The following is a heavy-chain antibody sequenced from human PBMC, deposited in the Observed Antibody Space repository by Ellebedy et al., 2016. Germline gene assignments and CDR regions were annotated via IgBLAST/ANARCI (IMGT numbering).Heavy chain of an antibody. CDR1: GGSVSSDY. CDR2: VFHTGTT. Sequence: SETLSLTCNVSGGSVSSDYWNWIRRPPGKGLEWIGYVFHTGTTHYNPSLKSRVTMSVDTSKSQFSLRLTSVTAADTAVYYCAKWNGNLNAFDIWGQGTMVTVSS. CDR3: AKWNGNLNAFDI. D-gene: IGHD1-1*01. V-gene: IGHV4-59*02. J-gene: IGHJ3*02.